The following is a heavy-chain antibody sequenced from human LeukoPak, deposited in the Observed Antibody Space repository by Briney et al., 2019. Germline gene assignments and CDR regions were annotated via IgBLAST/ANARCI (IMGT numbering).Heavy chain of an antibody. V-gene: IGHV3-23*01. D-gene: IGHD1-26*01. CDR3: ARIEWERLGRAFDI. Sequence: GGSLRLSYAASGFTFSSYGMSWVRQAPGKGLEWVSAISGSGSSTYYADSVKGRFTISRDNSKNTLYLQMNSLRAEDMAVYYCARIEWERLGRAFDIWGQGTMVTVSS. CDR2: ISGSGSST. J-gene: IGHJ3*02. CDR1: GFTFSSYG.